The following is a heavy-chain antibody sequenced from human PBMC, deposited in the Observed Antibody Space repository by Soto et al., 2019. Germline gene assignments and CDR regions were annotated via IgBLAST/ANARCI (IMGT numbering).Heavy chain of an antibody. CDR3: ARVRGTAGKRYFDY. V-gene: IGHV4-59*01. Sequence: SFKASGYSFTSYGINWMRQPPGKGLQWIGYTYYSGSTTYNPSLKSRVTISVDSSKNQFSLKLDSVTPADTAVYYCARVRGTAGKRYFDYWGPGTLVTVSS. CDR1: GYSFTSYG. D-gene: IGHD6-13*01. CDR2: TYYSGST. J-gene: IGHJ4*02.